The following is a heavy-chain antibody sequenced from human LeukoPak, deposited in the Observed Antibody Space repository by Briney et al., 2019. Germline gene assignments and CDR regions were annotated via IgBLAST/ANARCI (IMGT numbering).Heavy chain of an antibody. D-gene: IGHD3-22*01. Sequence: PGRSLRLSCAASGFTFSSYGMHWVRQAPGKGLEWVAVIWYDGSNKYYADSAKGRFTISRDNSKNTLYLQMNSLRAEDTAVYYCARGPPSSGYYYPVRYWGQGTLVTVSS. J-gene: IGHJ4*02. CDR1: GFTFSSYG. CDR2: IWYDGSNK. CDR3: ARGPPSSGYYYPVRY. V-gene: IGHV3-33*01.